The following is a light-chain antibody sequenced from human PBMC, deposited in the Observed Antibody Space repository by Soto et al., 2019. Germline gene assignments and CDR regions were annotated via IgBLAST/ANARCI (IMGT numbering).Light chain of an antibody. CDR1: RSLVDSDGNTY. CDR2: KVS. CDR3: MQATQFPWT. Sequence: IVMTQTPLSSAVILGQPASISCRSTRSLVDSDGNTYLSWLHQRPGQPPRLLIYKVSNRLSGVPYRFSGSGAGTYFTLRISRVAAEDVGLYYCMQATQFPWTFGQGTRVEIK. J-gene: IGKJ1*01. V-gene: IGKV2-24*01.